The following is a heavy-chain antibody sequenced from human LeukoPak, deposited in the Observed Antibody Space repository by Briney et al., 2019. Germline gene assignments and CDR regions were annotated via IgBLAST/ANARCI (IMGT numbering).Heavy chain of an antibody. V-gene: IGHV1-2*02. Sequence: ASVKVSCTASGYHFTGYYVHWVRQAPGQGLEWMGRISTDSGDTNIAQKFQGRVTMTRDTSINTAYMELSRLTSDDTAVYYCAGLGSTVEGRIDPWGQGTPVTVSS. J-gene: IGHJ5*02. CDR2: ISTDSGDT. CDR1: GYHFTGYY. CDR3: AGLGSTVEGRIDP. D-gene: IGHD5/OR15-5a*01.